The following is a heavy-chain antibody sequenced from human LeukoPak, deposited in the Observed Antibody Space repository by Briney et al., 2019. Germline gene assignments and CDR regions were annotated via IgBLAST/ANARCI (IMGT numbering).Heavy chain of an antibody. CDR3: ASSLGYCSSTSCYYYMDV. CDR2: INPNSGGT. Sequence: GASVKVSCKASGYTFTGYYMHWVRQAPGQGLEWMGWINPNSGGTNYAQKFQGRVTMTRDTSISTAYMELSRLRSDDTAVYYCASSLGYCSSTSCYYYMDVWGKGTTVTVSS. J-gene: IGHJ6*03. D-gene: IGHD2-2*01. CDR1: GYTFTGYY. V-gene: IGHV1-2*02.